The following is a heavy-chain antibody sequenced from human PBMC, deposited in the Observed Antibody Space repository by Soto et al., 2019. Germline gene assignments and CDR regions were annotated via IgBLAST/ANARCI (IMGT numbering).Heavy chain of an antibody. CDR1: GGSISSGGYY. J-gene: IGHJ4*02. Sequence: SETLSLTCTVSGGSISSGGYYWSWIRQHPGQGLEWIGYIYYSESTYYNPPLKSRLSMSLDTSKNQFSLKLSSVTAADTAVYYCARGRNFWSGKFDGYFEYWGQGTLVTVSS. V-gene: IGHV4-31*03. CDR2: IYYSEST. D-gene: IGHD3-3*01. CDR3: ARGRNFWSGKFDGYFEY.